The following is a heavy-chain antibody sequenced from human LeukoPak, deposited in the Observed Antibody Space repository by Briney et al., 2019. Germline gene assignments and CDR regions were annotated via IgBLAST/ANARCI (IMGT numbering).Heavy chain of an antibody. CDR1: GYTFTGYY. CDR3: ATYYYDSSGYYYIDY. CDR2: INPNSGGT. D-gene: IGHD3-22*01. V-gene: IGHV1-2*02. J-gene: IGHJ4*02. Sequence: ASVKVSCKASGYTFTGYYMHWVRQAPGQGLEWMGWINPNSGGTNYAQKFQSRVTMTRDTSISTAYMELSRLRSDDTAVYYCATYYYDSSGYYYIDYWGQGTLVTVSS.